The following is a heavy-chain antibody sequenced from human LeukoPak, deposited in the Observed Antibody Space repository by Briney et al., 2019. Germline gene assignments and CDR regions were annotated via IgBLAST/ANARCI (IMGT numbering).Heavy chain of an antibody. D-gene: IGHD6-19*01. CDR2: IYYSGST. Sequence: SETLSLTCTVSGGSISNYYWSWIRQPPGKGLEWIGYIYYSGSTNYNPSLKSRVTISVDTSKNQFSLKLSSVTAADTAVYYCARDRVAGTGFDYWGQGTLVTVSS. CDR1: GGSISNYY. CDR3: ARDRVAGTGFDY. J-gene: IGHJ4*02. V-gene: IGHV4-59*01.